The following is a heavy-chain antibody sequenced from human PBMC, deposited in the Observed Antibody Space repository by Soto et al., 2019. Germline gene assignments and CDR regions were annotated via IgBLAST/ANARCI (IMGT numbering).Heavy chain of an antibody. Sequence: QVQLVQSGAEVKKPGSSVKVSCKASGGTFSSYAINWVRQAPGQGLEWMGGIIPIFGTTNYAQKFQGRVTITADESTSTAYMDLRSLRSEDTAVYYCTKEPGAVAVAGSFDRWGQGTLVTVSS. V-gene: IGHV1-69*12. CDR1: GGTFSSYA. J-gene: IGHJ5*02. CDR3: TKEPGAVAVAGSFDR. CDR2: IIPIFGTT. D-gene: IGHD6-19*01.